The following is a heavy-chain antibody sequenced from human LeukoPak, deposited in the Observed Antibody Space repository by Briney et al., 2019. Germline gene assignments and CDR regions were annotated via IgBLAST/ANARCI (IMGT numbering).Heavy chain of an antibody. CDR2: IKSKTDGGTT. V-gene: IGHV3-15*01. CDR1: GFTFSRAW. J-gene: IGHJ4*02. D-gene: IGHD2-8*01. CDR3: STLMFYTDN. Sequence: GGSLRLSCAASGFTFSRAWMSWVRQAPGKGLEWVGRIKSKTDGGTTDYAAPVKGRFTISRDDSKNTVYLQMNSLNTDDTGVYYRSTLMFYTDNWGQGTLVTVSS.